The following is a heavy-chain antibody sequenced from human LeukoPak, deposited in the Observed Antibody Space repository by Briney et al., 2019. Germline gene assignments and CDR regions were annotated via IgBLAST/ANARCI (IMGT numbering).Heavy chain of an antibody. CDR2: IKQDGSEK. D-gene: IGHD2-2*01. Sequence: GGSLGLSCAASGFTFSSYWMSWVRQAPGKGLEWVANIKQDGSEKYYVDSVKGRFTISRDNAKNSLYLQMNSLRAEDTAVYYCARDLREPAVSYYMDVWGKGNPGHRLL. V-gene: IGHV3-7*01. CDR1: GFTFSSYW. CDR3: ARDLREPAVSYYMDV. J-gene: IGHJ6*03.